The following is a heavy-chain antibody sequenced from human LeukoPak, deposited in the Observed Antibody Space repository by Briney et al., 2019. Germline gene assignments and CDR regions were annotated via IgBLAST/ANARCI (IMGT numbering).Heavy chain of an antibody. CDR1: GYTFTSYD. CDR3: ARGAVGYYYYYMDV. Sequence: GASVKVSCKASGYTFTSYDINWVRQATGQGLEWMGWMNPNSGNTGYAQKFQGRVTMTRNTSISTAYMELSSLRSEDTAVYYCARGAVGYYYYYMDVWGKGTTVTISS. CDR2: MNPNSGNT. J-gene: IGHJ6*03. V-gene: IGHV1-8*01.